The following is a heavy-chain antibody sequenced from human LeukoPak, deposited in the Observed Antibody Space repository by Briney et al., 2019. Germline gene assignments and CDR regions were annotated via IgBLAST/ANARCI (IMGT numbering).Heavy chain of an antibody. Sequence: GGSLRLSCAASGFTFSSYGMSWVRQAPGKGLEWVSAISTSGGSTYYADSVKGRFTISRDNSKNTLYLQMNSLRAEDTAVYYCAKNYYYGSGSYYAFHMWGQGTMVTVSS. D-gene: IGHD3-10*01. V-gene: IGHV3-23*01. CDR3: AKNYYYGSGSYYAFHM. CDR2: ISTSGGST. CDR1: GFTFSSYG. J-gene: IGHJ3*02.